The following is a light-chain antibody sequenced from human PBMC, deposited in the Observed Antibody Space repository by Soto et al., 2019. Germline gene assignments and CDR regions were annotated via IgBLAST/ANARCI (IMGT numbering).Light chain of an antibody. CDR2: DVS. CDR1: SSDVGGYNY. Sequence: QSALTQPASVSGSPGQSITISCTGTSSDVGGYNYVSWYQQHPGKAPKLMIYDVSNRPSGVSNRFSGSKSGNTASLTISGLQAEGEADYYCSSYTSSSGDYVFGTGTKVTVL. CDR3: SSYTSSSGDYV. V-gene: IGLV2-14*01. J-gene: IGLJ1*01.